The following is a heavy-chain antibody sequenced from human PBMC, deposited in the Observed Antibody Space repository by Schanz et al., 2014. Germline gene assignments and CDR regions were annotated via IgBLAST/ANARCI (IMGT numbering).Heavy chain of an antibody. CDR3: ARESVSRTRLFDP. CDR2: ISPSSGGT. CDR1: GYTFTNHY. D-gene: IGHD3-3*01. J-gene: IGHJ5*02. V-gene: IGHV1-2*06. Sequence: QVQVIQSGPEVKKPGASVKVSCKASGYTFTNHYLHWVRQAPGQGLEWMGRISPSSGGTNYAQNFQGRVTMTKDPSINTVYMELSTLTSDDTAVYCCARESVSRTRLFDPWGQGTLVTVSS.